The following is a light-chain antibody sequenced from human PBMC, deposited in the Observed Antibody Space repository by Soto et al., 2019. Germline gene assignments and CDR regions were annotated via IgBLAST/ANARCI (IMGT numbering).Light chain of an antibody. V-gene: IGLV1-40*01. CDR2: RNS. J-gene: IGLJ3*02. Sequence: QSVLTQPPSVSGAPGQRVTISCTGNDSNLGAGYDVHWYQHRAETAPKLLMYRNSTRPSGVPDRFSGSKSGTSASLAITGLQAEYEADFYCQSYDSSLSAWVFGGGTKLTVL. CDR1: DSNLGAGYD. CDR3: QSYDSSLSAWV.